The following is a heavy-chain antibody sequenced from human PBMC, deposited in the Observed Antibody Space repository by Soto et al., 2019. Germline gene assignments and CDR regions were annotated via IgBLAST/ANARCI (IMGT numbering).Heavy chain of an antibody. CDR1: GDSTSNSNW. Sequence: QVQLQESGPGLVKPSGTLSLTCAVSGDSTSNSNWWSWVRQPPGKGLEWIGEVHYSGSTNYNPSLETRVTISIDTSKNHFSLKVSSVTAADTAVYSCARRIYGDWYFDLWGRGTLVTVTS. D-gene: IGHD3-16*01. CDR3: ARRIYGDWYFDL. J-gene: IGHJ2*01. V-gene: IGHV4-4*02. CDR2: VHYSGST.